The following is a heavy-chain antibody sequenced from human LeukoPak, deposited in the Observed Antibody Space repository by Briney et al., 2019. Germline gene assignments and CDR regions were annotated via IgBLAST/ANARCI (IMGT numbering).Heavy chain of an antibody. D-gene: IGHD3-9*01. J-gene: IGHJ3*02. CDR3: ARGSYDILIGFVFDI. Sequence: SETLSLTCTVSGGSIRSYYRSWMWQPPGKGLEWIGYIYYSGSTNYNPSLKSRVTISVDTSKNQFSLKLSSVTAADTAVYYCARGSYDILIGFVFDIWGQGTMVTVSS. V-gene: IGHV4-59*08. CDR2: IYYSGST. CDR1: GGSIRSYY.